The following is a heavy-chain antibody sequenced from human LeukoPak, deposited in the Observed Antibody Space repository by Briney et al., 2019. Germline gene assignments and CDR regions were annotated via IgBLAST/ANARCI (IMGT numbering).Heavy chain of an antibody. Sequence: PGGSLRLSCAASVFTFSSYGMHWVRQAPGKGLEWVAFIRYDGSNKYYADSVKGRFTISRDNSKNTLYLQMNSLRAEDTAVYYCAKDQASDYDFWSGYYGPKNRFSYWGQGTLVTVSS. V-gene: IGHV3-30*02. CDR1: VFTFSSYG. D-gene: IGHD3-3*01. J-gene: IGHJ4*02. CDR2: IRYDGSNK. CDR3: AKDQASDYDFWSGYYGPKNRFSY.